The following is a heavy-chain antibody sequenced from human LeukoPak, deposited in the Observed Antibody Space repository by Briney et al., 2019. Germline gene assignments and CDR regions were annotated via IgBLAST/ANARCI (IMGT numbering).Heavy chain of an antibody. CDR1: GYTFTKYY. CDR2: INPSAGST. V-gene: IGHV1-2*02. Sequence: GASVKVSCKASGYTFTKYYIHWVRQAPGQGLEWMGIINPSAGSTNYAQKFQGRVTMTRDTSISTAYMELSRLRSDDTAVYYCARGLLRFLEWLGPNDSYYFDYWGQGTLVTVSS. J-gene: IGHJ4*02. D-gene: IGHD3-3*01. CDR3: ARGLLRFLEWLGPNDSYYFDY.